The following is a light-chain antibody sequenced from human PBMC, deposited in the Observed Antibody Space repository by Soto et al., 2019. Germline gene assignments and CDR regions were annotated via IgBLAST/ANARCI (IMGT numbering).Light chain of an antibody. CDR3: AAWDDSLGAWV. J-gene: IGLJ3*02. CDR2: RNA. Sequence: QSVLTQPPSASGTPGQKITISFSCSSSNIGSNYVYWFQQLPGRALKLLIYRNAQRPSGVPDRFSGSKSGTSASLAISGLRSDDETDYYCAAWDDSLGAWVFGGGTKVTVL. CDR1: SSNIGSNY. V-gene: IGLV1-47*01.